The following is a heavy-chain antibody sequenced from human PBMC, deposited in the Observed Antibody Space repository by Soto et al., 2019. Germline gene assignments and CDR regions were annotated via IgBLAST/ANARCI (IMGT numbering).Heavy chain of an antibody. V-gene: IGHV4-31*03. CDR3: ARGGERYSPVNWFDP. D-gene: IGHD3-9*01. J-gene: IGHJ5*02. CDR2: IYYSGST. Sequence: TLSLTCPVSGGSISSGCYYWSWIRQHPGKGLEWIGYIYYSGSTYYSPSLKSRVTISVDTSKNQFSLKLSSVTAADTAVYYCARGGERYSPVNWFDPWGQGTLVTVSS. CDR1: GGSISSGCYY.